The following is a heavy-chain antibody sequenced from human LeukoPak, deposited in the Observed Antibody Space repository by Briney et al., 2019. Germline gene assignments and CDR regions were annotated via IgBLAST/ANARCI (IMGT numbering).Heavy chain of an antibody. D-gene: IGHD3-22*01. J-gene: IGHJ1*01. CDR1: GYTFTGYY. CDR2: INPNSGGT. V-gene: IGHV1-2*06. CDR3: ARDLSPTMIVATARLQH. Sequence: ASVKVSCKASGYTFTGYYMHWVRQAPGQGLEWMGRINPNSGGTNHAQKFQGRVTMTRDTSISTAYMELSRLRSDDTAVYYCARDLSPTMIVATARLQHWGQGTLVTVSS.